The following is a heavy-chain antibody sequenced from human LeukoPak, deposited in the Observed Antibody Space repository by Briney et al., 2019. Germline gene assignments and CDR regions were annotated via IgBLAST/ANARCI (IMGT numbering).Heavy chain of an antibody. CDR3: ARDHLYYYYRDV. V-gene: IGHV3-21*01. J-gene: IGHJ6*03. Sequence: GGSLRLSCAASGFTFSSYWMHWVRQAPGKGLVWVSSISSSSSYIYYADSVKGRFTISRDNAKNSLYLQRNSLRAEDTAVYYCARDHLYYYYRDVWGKGTTVTVSS. CDR1: GFTFSSYW. CDR2: ISSSSSYI.